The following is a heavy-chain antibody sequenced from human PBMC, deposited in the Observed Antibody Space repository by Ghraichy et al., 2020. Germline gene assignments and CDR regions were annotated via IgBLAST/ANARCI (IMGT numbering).Heavy chain of an antibody. D-gene: IGHD3-10*01. CDR2: ISYDGSNK. Sequence: GGSLRLSCAASGFTFSSYAMHWVRQAPGKGLEWVAVISYDGSNKYYADSVKGRFTISRDTSKNTLYLQMNSLRAEDTAVYYCARDRESIMVRGALDYWGQGTLVTVSS. CDR1: GFTFSSYA. J-gene: IGHJ4*02. V-gene: IGHV3-30*04. CDR3: ARDRESIMVRGALDY.